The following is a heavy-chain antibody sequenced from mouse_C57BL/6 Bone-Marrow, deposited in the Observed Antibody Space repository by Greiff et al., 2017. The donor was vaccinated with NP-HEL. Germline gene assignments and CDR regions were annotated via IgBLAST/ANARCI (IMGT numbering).Heavy chain of an antibody. CDR3: ARKPYGNDWYFDV. CDR2: IYPRDGST. Sequence: QVQLQQSGPELVKPGASVKLSCKASGYTFTSYDINWVKQRPGQGLEWIGWIYPRDGSTKYNEKFKGKATLTVDTSSSTAYMELHSLTSEDSAVYFCARKPYGNDWYFDVWGTGTTVTVSS. CDR1: GYTFTSYD. D-gene: IGHD2-1*01. J-gene: IGHJ1*03. V-gene: IGHV1-85*01.